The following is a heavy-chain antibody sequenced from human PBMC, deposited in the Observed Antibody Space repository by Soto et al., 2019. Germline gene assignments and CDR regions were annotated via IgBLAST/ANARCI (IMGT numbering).Heavy chain of an antibody. Sequence: GSLRLSCSASGFAFPNYAMRWVRQAPGKGLQFVSTISSNGGSTDYTDSVKGRFTISRDNSKKTLYLQMASLKTEDTAVYYCVKDLFGLDVWGQGTPVTVSS. D-gene: IGHD3-3*01. CDR1: GFAFPNYA. CDR2: ISSNGGST. V-gene: IGHV3-64D*06. CDR3: VKDLFGLDV. J-gene: IGHJ6*02.